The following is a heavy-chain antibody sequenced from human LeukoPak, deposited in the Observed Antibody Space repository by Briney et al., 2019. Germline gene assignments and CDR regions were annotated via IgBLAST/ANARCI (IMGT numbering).Heavy chain of an antibody. V-gene: IGHV4-59*01. CDR2: IYYSGST. J-gene: IGHJ1*01. CDR3: ARAGTAEYFQH. Sequence: SETLSLTCTVSGGSISSYYWSWIRQPPGKGLEWIGYIYYSGSTNYNPSLKSRVTIPVDTSKNQFSLKLSSVTAADTAVYYCARAGTAEYFQHWGQGTLVTVSS. CDR1: GGSISSYY. D-gene: IGHD6-13*01.